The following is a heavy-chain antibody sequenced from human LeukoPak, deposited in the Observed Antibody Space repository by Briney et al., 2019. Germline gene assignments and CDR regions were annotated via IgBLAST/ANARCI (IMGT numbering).Heavy chain of an antibody. D-gene: IGHD5-18*01. Sequence: GGTLRLSCAASGFTFSSYAMSWVRQAPGKGLEWVSAISGSGGSTYYADSVKGRFTISRDNSKNTLYLQMNSLRAEDTAVYYCAKDQGYSYGFDYWGQGTLVTVSS. V-gene: IGHV3-23*01. CDR1: GFTFSSYA. J-gene: IGHJ4*02. CDR2: ISGSGGST. CDR3: AKDQGYSYGFDY.